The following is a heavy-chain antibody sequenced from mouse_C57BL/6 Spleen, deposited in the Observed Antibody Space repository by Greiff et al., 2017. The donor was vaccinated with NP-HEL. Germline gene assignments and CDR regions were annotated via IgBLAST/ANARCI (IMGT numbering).Heavy chain of an antibody. J-gene: IGHJ1*03. D-gene: IGHD2-14*01. CDR2: IDPSDSYT. CDR1: GYTFTSYW. V-gene: IGHV1-59*01. Sequence: QVQLQQPGAELVRPGTSVKLSCKASGYTFTSYWMHWVKQRPGQGLEWIGVIDPSDSYTNYNQKFKGKATLTVDTSSSTAYMQLSSLTSEDSAVYYCARRGTSRWYFDVWGTGTTVTVSS. CDR3: ARRGTSRWYFDV.